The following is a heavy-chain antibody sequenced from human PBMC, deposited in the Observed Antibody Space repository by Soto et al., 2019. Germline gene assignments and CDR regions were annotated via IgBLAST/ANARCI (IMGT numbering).Heavy chain of an antibody. D-gene: IGHD4-17*01. J-gene: IGHJ6*02. CDR1: GGTFSSYA. Sequence: SVKVSCKASGGTFSSYAISWVRQAPEQGLEWMGGIIPIFGTANYAQKFQGRVTITADESTSTAYMELSSLRSEDTAVYYCARGYSDYGGNPLYYYGMDVWGQGTTVTVSS. CDR2: IIPIFGTA. CDR3: ARGYSDYGGNPLYYYGMDV. V-gene: IGHV1-69*13.